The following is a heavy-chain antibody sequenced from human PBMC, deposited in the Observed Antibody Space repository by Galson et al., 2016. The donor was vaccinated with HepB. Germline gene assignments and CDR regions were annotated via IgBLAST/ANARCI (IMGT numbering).Heavy chain of an antibody. J-gene: IGHJ3*02. V-gene: IGHV4-59*01. CDR1: GGTNSSYY. D-gene: IGHD4-11*01. Sequence: SETLSLTCTVSGGTNSSYYYNWIRQPPGKGLEWIGYIHYSGTTHYNPSVKSRVTISIDTSKSQFSLRLSSVTPADTAVFYCARSPLTVQARAFDIWGQGTMVTVSS. CDR3: ARSPLTVQARAFDI. CDR2: IHYSGTT.